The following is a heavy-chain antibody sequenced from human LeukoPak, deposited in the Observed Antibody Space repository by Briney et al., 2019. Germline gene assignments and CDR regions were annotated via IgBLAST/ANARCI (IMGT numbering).Heavy chain of an antibody. CDR1: GGTLSSYA. J-gene: IGHJ4*02. Sequence: SVKVSCKASGGTLSSYAISWVRQAPGQGLEWMGGIIPIFGTANYAQKFQSRVTITTDESTSTAYMELSSLRSEDTAVYYCARDNVDTAMGYFDYWGQGTLVTVSS. V-gene: IGHV1-69*05. CDR3: ARDNVDTAMGYFDY. CDR2: IIPIFGTA. D-gene: IGHD5-18*01.